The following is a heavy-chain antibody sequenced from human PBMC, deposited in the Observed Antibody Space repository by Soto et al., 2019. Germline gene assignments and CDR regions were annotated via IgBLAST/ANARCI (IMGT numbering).Heavy chain of an antibody. D-gene: IGHD3-3*01. CDR2: ITDGGGST. V-gene: IGHV3-23*01. J-gene: IGHJ4*01. CDR3: AKVGVFRNGYMGVVRGDY. Sequence: EVQLLESGGGLVQPGGSLRLSCAASGFTFSSYAMSWVRQAPGKGLEWVSGITDGGGSTFYADSLQGRFTISRDNSKNTLYLQMGSLTAEDTAIYDCAKVGVFRNGYMGVVRGDYWGHGTLVTVSA. CDR1: GFTFSSYA.